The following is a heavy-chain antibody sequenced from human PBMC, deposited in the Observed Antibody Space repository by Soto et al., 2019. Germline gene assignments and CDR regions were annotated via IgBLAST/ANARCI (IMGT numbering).Heavy chain of an antibody. D-gene: IGHD3-10*01. Sequence: QVQLQESGPGLVKPSQTLSLTCTFSGGSISSGGYYWSWIRQHPGKGLEWIAYMYYSGRTYYNPSLKRRVTISVDASKNLFSLTLSSVTAVDTAVYYCARVPGVWGQGTLVTVSS. V-gene: IGHV4-31*03. CDR1: GGSISSGGYY. J-gene: IGHJ4*02. CDR3: ARVPGV. CDR2: MYYSGRT.